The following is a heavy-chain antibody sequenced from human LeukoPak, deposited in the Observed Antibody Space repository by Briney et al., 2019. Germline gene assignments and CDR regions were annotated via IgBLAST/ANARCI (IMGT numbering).Heavy chain of an antibody. V-gene: IGHV3-23*01. D-gene: IGHD1-14*01. Sequence: GGSLRLSCAASGFTFSSYGMAWVRRAPGKGLEWVSSISDSGGSTYYAESVKGRFTLSRDNSKNTLYLQMNSLRVEDTAVYYCVRDNSIADRGWWFDPWGQGTLVTVSS. CDR1: GFTFSSYG. CDR2: ISDSGGST. J-gene: IGHJ5*02. CDR3: VRDNSIADRGWWFDP.